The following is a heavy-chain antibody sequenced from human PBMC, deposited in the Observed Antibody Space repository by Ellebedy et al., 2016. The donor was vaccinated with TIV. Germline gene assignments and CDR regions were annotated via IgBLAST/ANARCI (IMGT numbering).Heavy chain of an antibody. Sequence: ASVKVSCKASGYTFTSYDINWVRQATGQGLEWMGWMNPNSANTGYAQKFQGRLTMTRNTSINTAYMELSSLRSEDTAVYYCARGIRAAAGSSYYFDYWGQGTLVTVSS. CDR3: ARGIRAAAGSSYYFDY. CDR2: MNPNSANT. CDR1: GYTFTSYD. V-gene: IGHV1-8*01. D-gene: IGHD6-13*01. J-gene: IGHJ4*02.